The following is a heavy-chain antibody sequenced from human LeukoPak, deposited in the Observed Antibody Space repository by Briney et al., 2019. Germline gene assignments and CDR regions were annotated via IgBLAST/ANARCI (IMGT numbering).Heavy chain of an antibody. CDR3: ARGYRKLRGKWLYYYMDV. Sequence: ASVKVSCKASGYTFTGYYMHWVRQAPGQGLEWMGWINPNSGGTNYAQKFQGRVTMTRDTSISTAYMELSRLRSDDTAVYYCARGYRKLRGKWLYYYMDVWGKGTTVTVSS. V-gene: IGHV1-2*02. CDR2: INPNSGGT. D-gene: IGHD3-22*01. CDR1: GYTFTGYY. J-gene: IGHJ6*03.